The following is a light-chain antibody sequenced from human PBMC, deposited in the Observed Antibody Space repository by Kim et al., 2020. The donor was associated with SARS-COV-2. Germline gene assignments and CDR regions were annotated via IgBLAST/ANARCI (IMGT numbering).Light chain of an antibody. Sequence: GQKVTISCSGSSSNIGNNYVSWYQQFPGTAPKLRIYDNNKRPSGIPDRFSGSKSGTSATLDITGLQTGDEADYYCGSWDSSMSSVVFGGVTQLTVL. CDR1: SSNIGNNY. CDR3: GSWDSSMSSVV. CDR2: DNN. V-gene: IGLV1-51*01. J-gene: IGLJ2*01.